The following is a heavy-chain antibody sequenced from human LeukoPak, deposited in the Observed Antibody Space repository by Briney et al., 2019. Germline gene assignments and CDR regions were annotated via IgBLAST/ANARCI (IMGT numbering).Heavy chain of an antibody. V-gene: IGHV3-66*01. CDR3: TRETGATDS. CDR1: GFTVSSSY. J-gene: IGHJ4*02. CDR2: IYSDGST. D-gene: IGHD1-26*01. Sequence: GGSLRLSCAVSGFTVSSSYMSWVRQAPEGKGLEWVSVIYSDGSTYYADSVKGRFTISRDNSKDMLYLQMNSLRAEDTGLYYCTRETGATDSWGQGALVTVSS.